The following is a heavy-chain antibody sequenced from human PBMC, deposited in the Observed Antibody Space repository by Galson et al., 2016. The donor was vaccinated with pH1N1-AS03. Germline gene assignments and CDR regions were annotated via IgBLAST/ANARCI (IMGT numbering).Heavy chain of an antibody. CDR3: ARDGGGIIDDALDT. D-gene: IGHD2-21*01. J-gene: IGHJ3*02. CDR1: GYNFRDYY. V-gene: IGHV1-2*02. CDR2: ITPEDDDT. Sequence: SVKVSCKASGYNFRDYYIHWVRQAPGQGLEWMGWITPEDDDTNYAPKSQGRVTMTRDLSTSSAYLELKRLTSDDTAVYFCARDGGGIIDDALDTWGQGTLVTVSS.